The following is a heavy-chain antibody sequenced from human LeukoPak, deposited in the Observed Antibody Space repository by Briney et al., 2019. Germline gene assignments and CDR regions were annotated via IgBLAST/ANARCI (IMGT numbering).Heavy chain of an antibody. CDR2: ISSSSSYI. D-gene: IGHD2-15*01. V-gene: IGHV3-21*01. CDR1: GFTFSSYS. J-gene: IGHJ3*02. CDR3: ARVGCSGGSCYSAAFDI. Sequence: GESLKISCAASGFTFSSYSMNWVRQAPGKGLEWVSSISSSSSYIYYADSVKGRFTISRDNAKNSLYLQMNSLRAEDTAVYYCARVGCSGGSCYSAAFDIWGQGTMVTVSS.